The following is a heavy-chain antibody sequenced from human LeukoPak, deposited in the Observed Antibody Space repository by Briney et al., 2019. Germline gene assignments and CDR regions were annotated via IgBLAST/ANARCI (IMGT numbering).Heavy chain of an antibody. D-gene: IGHD5-24*01. Sequence: ASVKVSCKASGYTFTSYGISWVRQAPGQGLEWMGWISAYNGNTNYAQKLQGRVTMTTDTSTSTAYMELRSLRSDDTAVYYCARRSRRWLQSPFDYWGQGTLVTVSS. CDR1: GYTFTSYG. CDR3: ARRSRRWLQSPFDY. V-gene: IGHV1-18*01. CDR2: ISAYNGNT. J-gene: IGHJ4*02.